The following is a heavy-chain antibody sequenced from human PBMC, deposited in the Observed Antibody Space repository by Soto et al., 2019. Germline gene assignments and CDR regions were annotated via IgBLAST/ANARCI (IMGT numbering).Heavy chain of an antibody. CDR3: ASATYGDYGRFDY. Sequence: PGGSLRLSCAASGFTFSSYAMSWVRQAPGKGLEWVSAISGSGGSTYYADSVKGRFTISRDNSKNTLYLQMNSLRAEDRAVYYCASATYGDYGRFDYWGQGTLVTVSS. CDR2: ISGSGGST. J-gene: IGHJ4*02. V-gene: IGHV3-23*01. CDR1: GFTFSSYA. D-gene: IGHD4-17*01.